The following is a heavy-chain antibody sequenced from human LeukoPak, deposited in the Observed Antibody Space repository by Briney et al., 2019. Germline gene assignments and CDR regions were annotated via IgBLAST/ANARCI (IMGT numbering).Heavy chain of an antibody. V-gene: IGHV3-73*01. D-gene: IGHD1-26*01. CDR2: IRSKANSYAT. J-gene: IGHJ6*02. CDR3: TRHGSGSYYYYYGMDV. CDR1: GFTFSGSA. Sequence: GGSLRLSCAASGFTFSGSAMHWVREASGKGLEWVGRIRSKANSYATAYAASVKGRFTISRDDSKNTAYLQMNSLKTEDTAVYYCTRHGSGSYYYYYGMDVWGQGTTVTVSS.